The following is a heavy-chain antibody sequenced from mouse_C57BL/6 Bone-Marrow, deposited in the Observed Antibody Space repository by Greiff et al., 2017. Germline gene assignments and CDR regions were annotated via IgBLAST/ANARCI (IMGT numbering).Heavy chain of an antibody. Sequence: GAELVQPGASVKLSCKASGYLFTEYTIHWVKQRSGQGLEWIGWFYPGSGSIKYNERFKDKATLTADKSSNTVYMELSRLTSEDSAVYFCARHERYYDYEGYFDYWGQGTTLTVSS. V-gene: IGHV1-62-2*01. CDR1: GYLFTEYT. J-gene: IGHJ2*01. CDR2: FYPGSGSI. CDR3: ARHERYYDYEGYFDY. D-gene: IGHD2-4*01.